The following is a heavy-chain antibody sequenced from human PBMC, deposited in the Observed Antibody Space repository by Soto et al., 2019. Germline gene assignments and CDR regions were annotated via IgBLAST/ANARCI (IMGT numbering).Heavy chain of an antibody. CDR3: AXXXXXXXGRMDV. D-gene: IGHD1-26*01. CDR2: IYWDGHK. CDR1: GFSLSTSGVX. Sequence: QITLKESGPTLVKPTQTLTXXCXXXGFSLSTSGVXVGWXRXPPGKALEWLAVIYWDGHKYYSPSLKSRVTITKDTSKNEVVLTMTNMDPVXTGTXXXAXXXXXXXGRMDVWGQGTTVTVSS. V-gene: IGHV2-5*02. J-gene: IGHJ6*02.